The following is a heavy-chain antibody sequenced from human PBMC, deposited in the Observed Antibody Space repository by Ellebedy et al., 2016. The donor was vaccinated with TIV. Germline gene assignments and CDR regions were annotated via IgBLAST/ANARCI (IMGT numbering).Heavy chain of an antibody. CDR2: IYHSGST. CDR3: ARGPRGRNRITIFGVVITSRITGTTFGY. D-gene: IGHD3-3*01. J-gene: IGHJ4*02. V-gene: IGHV4-4*02. CDR1: GGSISSSNW. Sequence: SETLSLTXAVSGGSISSSNWWSWVRQPPGTGLEWIGEIYHSGSTNYNPSLKSRVTISVDKSKNQFSLKLSSVTAADTAVYYCARGPRGRNRITIFGVVITSRITGTTFGYWGQGTLVTVSS.